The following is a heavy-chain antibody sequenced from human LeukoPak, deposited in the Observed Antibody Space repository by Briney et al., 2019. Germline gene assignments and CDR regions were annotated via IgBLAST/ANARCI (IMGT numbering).Heavy chain of an antibody. CDR3: AREDLVTMIVVVPPSYGMDV. Sequence: GASVKVCCKASGYTFTSYYMHWVRQAPGQGLEWMGIINPSGGSTSYAQKFQGRVTMTRDTSTSTVYMELSSLRSEDTAVYYCAREDLVTMIVVVPPSYGMDVWGQGTTVTVSS. J-gene: IGHJ6*02. CDR2: INPSGGST. V-gene: IGHV1-46*01. D-gene: IGHD3-22*01. CDR1: GYTFTSYY.